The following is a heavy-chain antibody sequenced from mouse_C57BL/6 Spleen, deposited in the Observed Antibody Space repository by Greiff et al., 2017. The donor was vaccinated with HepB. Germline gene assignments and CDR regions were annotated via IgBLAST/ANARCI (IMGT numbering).Heavy chain of an antibody. Sequence: EVQLQQSGPELVKPGASVKMSCKASGYTFTDYNMHWVKQSHGKSLEWIGYINPNNGGTSYNQKFKGKATLTVNKSSSTAYMELSSLTSEDSAVYYCSYYDYDGGDMDYWGQGTSVTVSS. CDR3: SYYDYDGGDMDY. D-gene: IGHD2-4*01. V-gene: IGHV1-22*01. CDR1: GYTFTDYN. CDR2: INPNNGGT. J-gene: IGHJ4*01.